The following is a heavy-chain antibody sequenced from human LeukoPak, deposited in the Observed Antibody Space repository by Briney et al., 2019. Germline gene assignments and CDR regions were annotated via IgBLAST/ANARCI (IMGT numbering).Heavy chain of an antibody. D-gene: IGHD1-20*01. V-gene: IGHV3-33*01. CDR2: IWYDGSNK. CDR3: ARKLLTGTYFDC. Sequence: GRSLRLSCAASGFTFSSYGMHWVRQAPGKGLEWVAVIWYDGSNKYYADSVKGRFTISRDNSKNTLYLQMNSLRAEDTAVYYCARKLLTGTYFDCWGQGTLVTVSS. J-gene: IGHJ4*02. CDR1: GFTFSSYG.